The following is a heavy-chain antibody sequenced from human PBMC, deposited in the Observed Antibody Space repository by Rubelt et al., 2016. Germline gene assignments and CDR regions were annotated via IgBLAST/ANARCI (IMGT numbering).Heavy chain of an antibody. J-gene: IGHJ6*02. D-gene: IGHD2-15*01. CDR2: IYYSGST. V-gene: IGHV4-28*01. Sequence: QVQLQESGPGLVKPSDTLSLTCAVSGYSISSNNWWGWIRQPPGKGLAWIGYIYYSGSTYYNPSHKSRVNVSVDTSKNQFSLKLSFVTAVDTAVYYCARIRSFYYGMDVWGQGTTVTVSS. CDR1: GYSISSNNW. CDR3: ARIRSFYYGMDV.